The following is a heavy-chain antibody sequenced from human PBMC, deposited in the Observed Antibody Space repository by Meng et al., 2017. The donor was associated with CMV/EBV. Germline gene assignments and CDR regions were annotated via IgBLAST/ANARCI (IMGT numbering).Heavy chain of an antibody. CDR1: GFTFSSYE. Sequence: GESLKISCAASGFTFSSYEMNWVRQAPGKGLEWVSYISSSGSTIYYADSVKGRFTISRDNAKNSLYLQMYSLRAEDTAVYYCARSSSWYFQTDYYYYGMDVWGQGTTVTVSS. CDR3: ARSSSWYFQTDYYYYGMDV. V-gene: IGHV3-48*03. CDR2: ISSSGSTI. J-gene: IGHJ6*02. D-gene: IGHD6-13*01.